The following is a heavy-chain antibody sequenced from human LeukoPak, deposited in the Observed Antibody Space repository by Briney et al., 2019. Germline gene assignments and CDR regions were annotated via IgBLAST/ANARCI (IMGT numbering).Heavy chain of an antibody. D-gene: IGHD5-12*01. V-gene: IGHV4-59*01. Sequence: SETLSLTCTVSGGSISSYYWSWIRQPPGKGLEWIGYIYYSGSTNYNPSLKSRVTISVDTSKNQFSLKLSSVTAADTAVYYCARDSNSGYDPYYYYYMDVWGKGTTVTVSS. J-gene: IGHJ6*03. CDR3: ARDSNSGYDPYYYYYMDV. CDR1: GGSISSYY. CDR2: IYYSGST.